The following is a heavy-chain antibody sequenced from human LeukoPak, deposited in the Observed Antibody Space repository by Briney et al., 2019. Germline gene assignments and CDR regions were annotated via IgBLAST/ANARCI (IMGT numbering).Heavy chain of an antibody. D-gene: IGHD4-17*01. CDR3: ARVQTTVTTDY. V-gene: IGHV3-53*01. J-gene: IGHJ4*02. CDR2: IYSGGST. Sequence: GGSLRLSCAASGFTVSNNYMNWVRQAPGKGLEWVSLIYSGGSTYYADSVKGRFTISRDNSKNTLYLQMNSLRAEDTAVYYCARVQTTVTTDYWGQGTLVTVSS. CDR1: GFTVSNNY.